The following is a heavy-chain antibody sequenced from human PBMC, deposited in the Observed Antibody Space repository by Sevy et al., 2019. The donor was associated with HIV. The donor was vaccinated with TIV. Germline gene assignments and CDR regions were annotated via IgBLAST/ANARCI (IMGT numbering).Heavy chain of an antibody. J-gene: IGHJ6*02. CDR1: GYTFTSYD. CDR3: ERIEFDSSGYYYREKYYYYYYGMDV. CDR2: MNPNSGNT. Sequence: ASVKVSCKASGYTFTSYDINWVRQATGQGLEWMGWMNPNSGNTGYAQKFQGRVTMTRNTSISTAYMGLSSLRSEDTAVYYCERIEFDSSGYYYREKYYYYYYGMDVWGQGTTVTVSS. D-gene: IGHD3-22*01. V-gene: IGHV1-8*01.